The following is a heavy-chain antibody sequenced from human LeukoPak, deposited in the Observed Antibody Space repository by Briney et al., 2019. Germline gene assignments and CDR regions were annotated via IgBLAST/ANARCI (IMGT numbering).Heavy chain of an antibody. V-gene: IGHV1-69*13. Sequence: SVKVSCKASGGTFSSYAISWVRQAPGQGLEWMGGIIPIFGTANYAQKFQGRVTITADESTSTAYMELSSLRSEDTAVYYCARDNSRRLSGPKGDDDAFDIWGQGTMVTVSS. D-gene: IGHD6-19*01. CDR2: IIPIFGTA. J-gene: IGHJ3*02. CDR1: GGTFSSYA. CDR3: ARDNSRRLSGPKGDDDAFDI.